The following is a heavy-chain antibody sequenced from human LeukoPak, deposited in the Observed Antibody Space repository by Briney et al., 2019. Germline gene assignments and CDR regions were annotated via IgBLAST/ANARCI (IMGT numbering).Heavy chain of an antibody. CDR1: GFTFSSYW. D-gene: IGHD3-22*01. Sequence: TGGSLRLSCAAPGFTFSSYWMSGVRQAPGKGLEWVANIKQDGSEKYYVDSVKGRFTISRDNAKNSLYLQMNSLGAEDTAVYYCARDPYYYDSSGYSPWGQGTLVTVSS. CDR2: IKQDGSEK. CDR3: ARDPYYYDSSGYSP. V-gene: IGHV3-7*03. J-gene: IGHJ4*02.